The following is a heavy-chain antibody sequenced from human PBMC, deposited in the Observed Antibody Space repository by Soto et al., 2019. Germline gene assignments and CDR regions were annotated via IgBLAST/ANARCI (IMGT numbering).Heavy chain of an antibody. J-gene: IGHJ6*02. CDR2: ISSNGGST. D-gene: IGHD2-2*02. CDR3: VKGVRCSSTSCYIGGGYYYYGMDV. V-gene: IGHV3-64D*06. CDR1: GFTFSSYA. Sequence: PGGSLRLSCSASGFTFSSYAMHWVRQAPGKGLEYVSAISSNGGSTYYADSVKGRFTISRDNSKNTLYLQMSSLRAEDTAVYYCVKGVRCSSTSCYIGGGYYYYGMDVWGQGTTVTVSS.